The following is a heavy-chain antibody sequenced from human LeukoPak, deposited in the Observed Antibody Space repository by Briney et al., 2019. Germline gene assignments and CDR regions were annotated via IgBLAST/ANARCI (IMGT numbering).Heavy chain of an antibody. Sequence: GASVKVSCKASGYTFTGYYMHWVRQAPGQGLEWMGWINPNSGGTNYAQKFQGRVTMTRDTSISTAYMELSRLRSDDTAVYYCARDHVNDILTGHPPLYYMDVWGKGTTVTISS. CDR1: GYTFTGYY. CDR3: ARDHVNDILTGHPPLYYMDV. V-gene: IGHV1-2*02. D-gene: IGHD3-9*01. CDR2: INPNSGGT. J-gene: IGHJ6*03.